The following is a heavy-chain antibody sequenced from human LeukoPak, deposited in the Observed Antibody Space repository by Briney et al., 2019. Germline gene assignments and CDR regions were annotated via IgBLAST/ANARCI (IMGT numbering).Heavy chain of an antibody. V-gene: IGHV4-59*01. CDR1: GGSISIYY. D-gene: IGHD3-22*01. CDR3: ARHDSSKGIWFDP. Sequence: ASETLSLTCTVSGGSISIYYWSWIRQPPGKGLEWIGYIYYSGSTNYNPSLKSPVTISVDTSKNQFSLKLSSVTAADTAVYYCARHDSSKGIWFDPWGQGTLVTVSS. CDR2: IYYSGST. J-gene: IGHJ5*02.